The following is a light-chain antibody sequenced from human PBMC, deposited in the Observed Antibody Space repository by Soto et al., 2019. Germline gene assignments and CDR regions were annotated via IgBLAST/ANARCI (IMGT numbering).Light chain of an antibody. CDR3: QQYYSTPLT. Sequence: DIVMTQSPDSLAVSLGERATINCKSSQSVLYSSNNKNYLAWYQQKPGQPTKLLIYWASTRESGVPDRFSGSGSGTEFTLTSSSLQAEDVAVYYCQQYYSTPLTFGGGTKVEIK. CDR1: QSVLYSSNNKNY. CDR2: WAS. J-gene: IGKJ4*01. V-gene: IGKV4-1*01.